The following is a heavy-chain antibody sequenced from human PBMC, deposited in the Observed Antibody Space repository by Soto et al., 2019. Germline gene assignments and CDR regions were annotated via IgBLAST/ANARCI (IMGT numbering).Heavy chain of an antibody. V-gene: IGHV3-23*01. CDR3: AKEGEYSSGWDNFDY. Sequence: XXSLRLSFAASGFTFSSYAMRWVLQAPGKGLEWVSAISGSGGSTYYADSVKGRFTISRDNSKNTLYLQMNSLRAEDTAVYYCAKEGEYSSGWDNFDYWGQGTLVTVSS. CDR1: GFTFSSYA. J-gene: IGHJ4*02. CDR2: ISGSGGST. D-gene: IGHD6-19*01.